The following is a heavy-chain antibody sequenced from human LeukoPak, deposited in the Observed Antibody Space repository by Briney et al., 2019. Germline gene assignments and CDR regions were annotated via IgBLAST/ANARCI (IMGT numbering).Heavy chain of an antibody. CDR3: ARGDRVTIFGVVIGSLNMDV. CDR1: GGTFSSYA. CDR2: IFPIFGTA. V-gene: IGHV1-69*05. D-gene: IGHD3-3*01. Sequence: GASVKVSCKASGGTFSSYAISWVRQAPGQGLEWMGGIFPIFGTANYAQKFQGRVTITTDESTSTAYMELSSLRSEDTAVYYCARGDRVTIFGVVIGSLNMDVWGKGTTVTVSS. J-gene: IGHJ6*03.